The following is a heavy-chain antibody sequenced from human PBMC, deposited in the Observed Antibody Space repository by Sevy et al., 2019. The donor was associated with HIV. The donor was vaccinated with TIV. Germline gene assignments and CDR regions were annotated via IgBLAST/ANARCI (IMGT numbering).Heavy chain of an antibody. V-gene: IGHV4-39*01. D-gene: IGHD3-10*01. CDR1: GGSISSSRYY. CDR2: IHYSGST. CDR3: ARRDGYKSSGAFDL. J-gene: IGHJ3*01. Sequence: SETLSITCAVSGGSISSSRYYWGWIRQPPGKGLEWIATIHYSGSTYYSPSLKSRVTISVDTPKNQFSLNLSSVTAADTDVYNCARRDGYKSSGAFDLWGQGTMVTVSS.